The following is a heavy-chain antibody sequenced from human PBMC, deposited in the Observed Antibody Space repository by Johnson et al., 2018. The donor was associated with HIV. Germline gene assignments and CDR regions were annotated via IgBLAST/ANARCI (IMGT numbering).Heavy chain of an antibody. CDR3: ARDRRFYDVLTSSSCPTFDI. D-gene: IGHD3-9*01. CDR1: GFTFSDHW. Sequence: VQLVESGGGVVPPGMSLRLSCAASGFTFSDHWMHWFRQVPGKGLAWVSRIDSVGRGTSYADSVKGRFTISRDNAKNTLSLQMNNLRAEDTAVYYCARDRRFYDVLTSSSCPTFDIWGQGTMVTVSS. CDR2: IDSVGRGT. V-gene: IGHV3-74*01. J-gene: IGHJ3*02.